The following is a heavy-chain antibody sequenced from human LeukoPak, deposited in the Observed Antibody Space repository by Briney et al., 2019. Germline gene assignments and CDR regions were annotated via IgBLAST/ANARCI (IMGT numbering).Heavy chain of an antibody. CDR1: GFTFSNAW. CDR3: TTDPYYDFWSGYWEYYFDY. J-gene: IGHJ4*02. Sequence: GGSLRLSCAASGFTFSNAWMSWVRQAPGKGLEWVGRIKSKTDGGTTDYAAPVKGRFTISRDDSKNTLYLQMNSLKTEDTAVYYCTTDPYYDFWSGYWEYYFDYWGQGTLVTVSS. D-gene: IGHD3-3*01. CDR2: IKSKTDGGTT. V-gene: IGHV3-15*01.